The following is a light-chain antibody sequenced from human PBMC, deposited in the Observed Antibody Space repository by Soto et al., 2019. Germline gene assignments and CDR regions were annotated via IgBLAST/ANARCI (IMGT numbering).Light chain of an antibody. J-gene: IGKJ5*01. CDR1: QSVASN. Sequence: VMTQSPASLSVSPGESVTLSCRASQSVASNLAWYQQKPCQAPRLLIYGTSTRATGVPARFSGSGSGTDFTLNIISLQAADFAFYHCQHYNNWPITFGQGTRLDIK. CDR2: GTS. CDR3: QHYNNWPIT. V-gene: IGKV3-15*01.